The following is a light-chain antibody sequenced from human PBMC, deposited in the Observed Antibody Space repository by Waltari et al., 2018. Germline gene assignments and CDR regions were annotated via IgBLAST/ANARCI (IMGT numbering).Light chain of an antibody. CDR3: QQSDSIPPQFT. V-gene: IGKV1-39*01. J-gene: IGKJ3*01. CDR2: AAS. CDR1: QSIDSY. Sequence: DIQMAQSPSSLSASVGDRVTITCRASQSIDSYLNWYQQKPGKAPKLLIYAASTLQSGVPSRFSGSCSGTDFPLTISSLQPEDFATYYCQQSDSIPPQFTFGPGTKVDIK.